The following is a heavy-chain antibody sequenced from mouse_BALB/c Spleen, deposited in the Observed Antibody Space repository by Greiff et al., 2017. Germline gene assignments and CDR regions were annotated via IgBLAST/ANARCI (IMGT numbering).Heavy chain of an antibody. J-gene: IGHJ4*01. CDR1: GFTFSSFG. V-gene: IGHV5-17*02. Sequence: EVQVVESGGGLVQPGGSRKLSCAASGFTFSSFGMHWVRQAPEKGLEWVAYISSGSSTIYYADTVKGRFTISRDNPKNTLFLQMTSLRSEDTAMYYCASLGGRQGAMDYWGQGTSVTVSA. D-gene: IGHD2-12*01. CDR3: ASLGGRQGAMDY. CDR2: ISSGSSTI.